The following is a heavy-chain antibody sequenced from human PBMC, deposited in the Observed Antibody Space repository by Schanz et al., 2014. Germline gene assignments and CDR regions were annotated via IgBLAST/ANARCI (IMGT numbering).Heavy chain of an antibody. CDR1: GFTFSSYG. J-gene: IGHJ1*01. CDR3: ARDTAQSCIGPSCFEYFQH. Sequence: QVQLVESGGGVVQPGRSLRLSCAASGFTFSSYGMHWVRQAPGKGLEWVAIIWYDGSNKYYADSVKGRFTISRDNSKNTLFLQMSSLRAEDTAVYYCARDTAQSCIGPSCFEYFQHWGQGALVTVSS. D-gene: IGHD2-2*01. CDR2: IWYDGSNK. V-gene: IGHV3-33*01.